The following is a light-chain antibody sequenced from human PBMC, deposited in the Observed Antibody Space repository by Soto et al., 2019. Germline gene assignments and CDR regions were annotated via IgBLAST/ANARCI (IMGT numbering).Light chain of an antibody. J-gene: IGKJ2*01. V-gene: IGKV3-20*01. CDR2: GAF. Sequence: EIVLTQSPGTLSLSPGERATLSCRTSQTISSSYLAWYQQKPGQAPRLLMYGAFTRATGIPDRFSASGSGTDFTRTISRLEPEDSAVYYCQQFGSSPPYTFGQGTKLEIK. CDR3: QQFGSSPPYT. CDR1: QTISSSY.